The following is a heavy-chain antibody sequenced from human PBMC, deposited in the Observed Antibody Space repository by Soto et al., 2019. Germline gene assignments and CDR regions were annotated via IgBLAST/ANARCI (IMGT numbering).Heavy chain of an antibody. CDR1: GFSLSTSGVG. V-gene: IGHV2-5*01. J-gene: IGHJ4*02. D-gene: IGHD6-6*01. CDR3: AHRLISSSSPFFFDY. CDR2: IYWNDDK. Sequence: KESGPTLVKPTQTLTLTCTFSGFSLSTSGVGVGWIRQPPGKALEWLALIYWNDDKRYSPSLKSRLTITKDTSKNQVVLTMTNMDPVDTATYYCAHRLISSSSPFFFDYWGQGTLVTVSS.